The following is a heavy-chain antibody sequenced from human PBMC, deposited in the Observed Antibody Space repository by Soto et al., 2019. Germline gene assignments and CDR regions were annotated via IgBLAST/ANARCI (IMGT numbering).Heavy chain of an antibody. J-gene: IGHJ4*02. D-gene: IGHD3-22*01. Sequence: PGGSLRLSCVASGFTFSHYAMSWVRQAPGKEQQWVSAISGSGDGTYYGDSLKGQFTISRDNSKNTVYLQLNSLRAEDTAVYYCAENPGYYYDSTGYHFAYWGQGTLDIVSS. CDR2: ISGSGDGT. CDR3: AENPGYYYDSTGYHFAY. CDR1: GFTFSHYA. V-gene: IGHV3-23*01.